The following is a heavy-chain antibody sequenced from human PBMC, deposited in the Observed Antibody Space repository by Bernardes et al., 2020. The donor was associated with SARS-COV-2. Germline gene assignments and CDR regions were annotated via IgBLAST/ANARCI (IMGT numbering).Heavy chain of an antibody. D-gene: IGHD6-13*01. CDR3: AREIKRKVPGTFGLRDGSAYGGMDV. J-gene: IGHJ6*02. V-gene: IGHV3-23*01. Sequence: GGSLRLSCGVSGFTFSNYAMTWVRQAPGKGLEWVSSISGVGSAHHADSVKGRFTSSRDNSKDLLYLQMDSLRADDTAVYFCAREIKRKVPGTFGLRDGSAYGGMDVWGQGTTVIVSS. CDR1: GFTFSNYA. CDR2: ISGVGSA.